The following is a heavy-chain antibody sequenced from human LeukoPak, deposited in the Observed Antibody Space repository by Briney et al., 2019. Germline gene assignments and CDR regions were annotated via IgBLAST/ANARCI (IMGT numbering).Heavy chain of an antibody. CDR2: IYPGDSDT. CDR1: GGTFSSYA. V-gene: IGHV5-51*01. J-gene: IGHJ5*02. D-gene: IGHD3-9*01. CDR3: ARHGPKHFDWLSAVSWFDP. Sequence: KVSCKASGGTFSSYAISWVRQAPGQGLEWMGGIIYPGDSDTRYSPSFQGQVTISADKSISTAYLQWSSLKASDTAMYYCARHGPKHFDWLSAVSWFDPWGQGTLVTVSS.